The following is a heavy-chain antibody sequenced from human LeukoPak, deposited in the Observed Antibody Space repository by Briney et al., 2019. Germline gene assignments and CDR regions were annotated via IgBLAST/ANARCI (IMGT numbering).Heavy chain of an antibody. CDR3: ARVGVVVVPAAIYYYGMDV. Sequence: PGGSLRLSCAASGFTFSSYSMDWVRQAPGKGLEWVSYISSSSSTIYYADSVKGRFTISGDNAKNSLYLQMNSLRAEDTAVYYCARVGVVVVPAAIYYYGMDVWGQGTTVTVSS. CDR1: GFTFSSYS. CDR2: ISSSSSTI. V-gene: IGHV3-48*04. D-gene: IGHD2-2*02. J-gene: IGHJ6*02.